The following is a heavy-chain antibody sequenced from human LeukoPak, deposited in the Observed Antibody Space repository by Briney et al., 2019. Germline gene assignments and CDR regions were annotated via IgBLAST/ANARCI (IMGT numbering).Heavy chain of an antibody. J-gene: IGHJ3*02. CDR2: IYTSGST. V-gene: IGHV4-61*02. D-gene: IGHD3-22*01. CDR1: GGSISSGIYY. CDR3: ARVTRDSSGYFSPDAFDI. Sequence: SETLSVTCTVSGGSISSGIYYWSWIRQPAGKGLEWIGRIYTSGSTNYNPSLKSRVTISVDTSKNQFSLKLSSVTAADTAVYYCARVTRDSSGYFSPDAFDIWGQGTMVTVSS.